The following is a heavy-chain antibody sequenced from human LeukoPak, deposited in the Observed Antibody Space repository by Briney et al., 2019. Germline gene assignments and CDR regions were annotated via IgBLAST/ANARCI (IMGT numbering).Heavy chain of an antibody. CDR1: LDSTTSNF. V-gene: IGHV4-4*09. CDR2: IHRSGSP. Sequence: SETLSLTCTVPLDSTTSNFWSWVRQPPGKGLEWIGEIHRSGSPNYNPSLQSRVTISVDTSKNQFSLKLSSVTAADTAVYYCARLLTGRRLNYYDSSGYYASFDYWGQGTLVTVSS. J-gene: IGHJ4*02. CDR3: ARLLTGRRLNYYDSSGYYASFDY. D-gene: IGHD3-22*01.